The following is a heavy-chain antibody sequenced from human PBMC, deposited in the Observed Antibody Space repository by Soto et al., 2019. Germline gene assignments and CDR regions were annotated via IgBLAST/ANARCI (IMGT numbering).Heavy chain of an antibody. Sequence: EVQLLESEGGLVQPGKSLRLSCAASGFTFTNYAMSWVRQAPGKGLEWVSAISGSGSSTYYADSVKGRFTISRDNLKNMVYLQMNNLRADDTAKYYWAKGGETRHYYYAMDVWGQGTTVTVSS. V-gene: IGHV3-23*01. D-gene: IGHD3-10*01. CDR3: AKGGETRHYYYAMDV. J-gene: IGHJ6*02. CDR1: GFTFTNYA. CDR2: ISGSGSST.